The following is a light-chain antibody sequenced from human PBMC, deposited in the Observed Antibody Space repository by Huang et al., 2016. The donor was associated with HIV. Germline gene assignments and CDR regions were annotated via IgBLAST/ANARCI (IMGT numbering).Light chain of an antibody. CDR3: HQYGTSPTT. CDR2: SAS. CDR1: QSVTSNC. Sequence: EIVLTQSPGTLSLSPGERATLSCRASQSVTSNCLACYQQRPGQAPRLRISSASTMATGIPDRFSGSGSGTDFTLTISRLEPEDFAVYYCHQYGTSPTTFGQGTKVEIK. V-gene: IGKV3-20*01. J-gene: IGKJ2*01.